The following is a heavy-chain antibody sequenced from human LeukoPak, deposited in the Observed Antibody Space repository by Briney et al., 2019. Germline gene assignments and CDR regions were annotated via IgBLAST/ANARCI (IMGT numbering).Heavy chain of an antibody. J-gene: IGHJ6*03. CDR2: MNANSGNT. Sequence: ASVKVSCKASGYTFTSYDINWVRQAPGQGLEWMGWMNANSGNTGYAQKFQGRVTMTRNTSISTAYMELSSLRSEDTAVYYCARGLLRGVVITYYYYYYMDVWGKGTTVTVSS. CDR1: GYTFTSYD. V-gene: IGHV1-8*01. CDR3: ARGLLRGVVITYYYYYYMDV. D-gene: IGHD3-22*01.